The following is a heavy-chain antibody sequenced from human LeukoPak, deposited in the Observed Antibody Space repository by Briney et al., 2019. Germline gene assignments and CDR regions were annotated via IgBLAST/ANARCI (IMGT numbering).Heavy chain of an antibody. CDR1: GGSVSRGYYY. D-gene: IGHD6-19*01. Sequence: SETLSLTCTVSGGSVSRGYYYWSWIRQPAGERLEWIGRIYTDGSTYYNPSLKSRVTISLDTSKNHFSLKLTSVTVADTAVYYCAREAVSGPFHYWGQGTLVTVSS. V-gene: IGHV4-61*02. CDR2: IYTDGST. J-gene: IGHJ4*02. CDR3: AREAVSGPFHY.